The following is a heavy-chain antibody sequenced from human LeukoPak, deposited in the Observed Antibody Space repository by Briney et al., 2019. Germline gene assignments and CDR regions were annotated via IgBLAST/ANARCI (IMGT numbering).Heavy chain of an antibody. CDR1: GYTFTGYY. Sequence: GASVKVSCKASGYTFTGYYMHWVRQAPGQGLEWMGIINPSGGSTSYAQKFQGRVTMTRDTSTGTVYMELSSLRSEDTAVYYCARGGIVVVTAMDNWFDPWGQGTLVTVSS. D-gene: IGHD2-21*02. CDR2: INPSGGST. V-gene: IGHV1-46*01. CDR3: ARGGIVVVTAMDNWFDP. J-gene: IGHJ5*02.